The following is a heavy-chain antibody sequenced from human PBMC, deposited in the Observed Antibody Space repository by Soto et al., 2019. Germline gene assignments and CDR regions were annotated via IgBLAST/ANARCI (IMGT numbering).Heavy chain of an antibody. V-gene: IGHV4-30-4*01. D-gene: IGHD2-15*01. CDR1: GASINSGDYY. CDR3: AGFSEVAATEINWFDP. J-gene: IGHJ5*02. CDR2: IYYSGST. Sequence: PSETLSLTCTVSGASINSGDYYWSWIRQPPGKGLERIGYIYYSGSTYYNPSLKSRVTISVDTSKNQFSLKLSSVTAADTAVYYCAGFSEVAATEINWFDPWGQGTLVTVSS.